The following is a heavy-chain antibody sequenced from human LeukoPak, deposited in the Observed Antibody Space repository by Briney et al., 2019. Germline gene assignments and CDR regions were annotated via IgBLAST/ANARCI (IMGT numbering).Heavy chain of an antibody. CDR3: ARVARPRRNWFDP. CDR1: GYTFTSYD. Sequence: ASVKVSCKASGYTFTSYDINWVRQATGQGLEWMGWMNPNSGNTGYAQKFQGRVIMTRNTSISTAYMELSSLRSEDTAVYYCARVARPRRNWFDPWGQGTLVTVSS. CDR2: MNPNSGNT. V-gene: IGHV1-8*01. J-gene: IGHJ5*02. D-gene: IGHD5-12*01.